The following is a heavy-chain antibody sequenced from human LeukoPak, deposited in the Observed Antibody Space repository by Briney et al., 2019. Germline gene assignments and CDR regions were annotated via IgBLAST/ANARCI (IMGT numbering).Heavy chain of an antibody. D-gene: IGHD2-21*02. V-gene: IGHV3-53*01. Sequence: GGSLRLSCAASGFTVSSNCMSWVRQAPGEGLEWVSVIYSGGSTYYADSVKGRFTISRDNSKNTLYLQMNSLRAEDTAVYYCARVSLGDYYYYYGMDVWGQGTTVTVSS. J-gene: IGHJ6*02. CDR2: IYSGGST. CDR3: ARVSLGDYYYYYGMDV. CDR1: GFTVSSNC.